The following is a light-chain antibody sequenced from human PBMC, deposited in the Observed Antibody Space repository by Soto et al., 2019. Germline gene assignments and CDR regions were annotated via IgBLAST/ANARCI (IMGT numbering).Light chain of an antibody. V-gene: IGKV1-9*01. CDR3: QHLNTYPPFT. CDR2: GTF. Sequence: IQLTQSPSSLSASVGDRVSITCRASQDIKTYLAWYQQKQRKAPKLLISGTFTLQSGVPSRFNGSGSGTDFTLTISRLQSEDFATYCYQHLNTYPPFTVGPGTKVDLE. J-gene: IGKJ3*01. CDR1: QDIKTY.